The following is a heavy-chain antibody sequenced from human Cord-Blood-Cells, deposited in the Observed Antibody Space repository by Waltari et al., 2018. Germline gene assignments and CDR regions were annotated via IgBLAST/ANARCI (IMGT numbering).Heavy chain of an antibody. J-gene: IGHJ4*02. CDR1: GGSISSSSYY. Sequence: QLQLQESGPGLVKPSETLSLTCTVSGGSISSSSYYRGWIRQPPGKGLEWIGSIYYSGSTYYNPSLKSRVTISVDTSKNQFSLKLSSVTAADTAVYYCARPRTTGSSYFDYWGQGTLVTVSS. CDR2: IYYSGST. D-gene: IGHD3-10*01. CDR3: ARPRTTGSSYFDY. V-gene: IGHV4-39*01.